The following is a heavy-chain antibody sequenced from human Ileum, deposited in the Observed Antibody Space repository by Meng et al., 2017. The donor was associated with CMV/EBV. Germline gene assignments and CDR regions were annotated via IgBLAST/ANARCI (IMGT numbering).Heavy chain of an antibody. CDR2: IIAILKTP. J-gene: IGHJ4*02. Sequence: QVQVMQSGAEVKEPGSSMKVSCKSSGGSVNNYAFNWVRQAPGQGLEWMGGIIAILKTPNYAQKFQGRLTITADESTGTSYMELTSLTSEDTAVYYCARGFLNGYQPFDYWGQGTLVTVSS. CDR3: ARGFLNGYQPFDY. CDR1: GGSVNNYA. V-gene: IGHV1-69*11. D-gene: IGHD5-24*01.